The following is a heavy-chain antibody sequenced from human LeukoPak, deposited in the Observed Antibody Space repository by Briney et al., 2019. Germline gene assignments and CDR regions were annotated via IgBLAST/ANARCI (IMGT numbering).Heavy chain of an antibody. D-gene: IGHD1-26*01. CDR2: IYSSGST. CDR1: GYSMSSGYY. CDR3: AKSGGYGLIDY. Sequence: SETPSLTCTVSGYSMSSGYYWGWIRQPPGKGLEWIGSIYSSGSTYYNASLQSRVTISIETSKNQISLRLNSVTAADTAIYYCAKSGGYGLIDYWGQGTLVTVSS. J-gene: IGHJ4*02. V-gene: IGHV4-38-2*02.